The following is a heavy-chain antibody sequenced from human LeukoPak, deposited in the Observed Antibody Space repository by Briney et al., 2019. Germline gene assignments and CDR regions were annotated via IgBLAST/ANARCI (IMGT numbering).Heavy chain of an antibody. CDR1: GGSISNY. J-gene: IGHJ5*02. CDR3: AREGDYSSSWYLRWFAP. Sequence: PSETLSLTCTVSGGSISNYWSWIRQPAGKGLEWIGRIYTSGSTNYNPSLKSRVTMSVDTSKDQFSLKLSSVTAADTAVYYCAREGDYSSSWYLRWFAPWGQGTLVTVSS. V-gene: IGHV4-4*07. D-gene: IGHD6-13*01. CDR2: IYTSGST.